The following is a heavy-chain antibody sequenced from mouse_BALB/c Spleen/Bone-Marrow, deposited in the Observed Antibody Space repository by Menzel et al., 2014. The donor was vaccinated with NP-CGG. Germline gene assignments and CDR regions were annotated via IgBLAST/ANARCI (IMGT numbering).Heavy chain of an antibody. CDR1: GYAFTSYL. D-gene: IGHD4-1*01. CDR2: ITPYNDDT. CDR3: ARWGGTPYCDY. J-gene: IGHJ2*01. Sequence: VQLQQSGPELVKPGASVKMSCKAPGYAFTSYLIHWVKQKPGQGLEWIGYITPYNDDTKYNEKFKGKATLTSDKSSSTAYMELSSLTSEDSAVYYWARWGGTPYCDYWGQGTTLTVSS. V-gene: IGHV1-14*01.